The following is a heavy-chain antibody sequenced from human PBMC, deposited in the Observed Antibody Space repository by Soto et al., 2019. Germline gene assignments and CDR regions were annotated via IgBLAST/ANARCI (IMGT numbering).Heavy chain of an antibody. Sequence: EVQLLESGGGLVQPGGSLRLSCAASGFTFSSYAMSWVRQAPGKGLEWVSAISGSGGSTYYADSVKGRFTISRDNSKNTLYLQMNSRRAEDTAVYYCAKGGSYSPDGQADYWGQGTLVTVSS. V-gene: IGHV3-23*01. CDR2: ISGSGGST. CDR3: AKGGSYSPDGQADY. J-gene: IGHJ4*02. CDR1: GFTFSSYA. D-gene: IGHD1-26*01.